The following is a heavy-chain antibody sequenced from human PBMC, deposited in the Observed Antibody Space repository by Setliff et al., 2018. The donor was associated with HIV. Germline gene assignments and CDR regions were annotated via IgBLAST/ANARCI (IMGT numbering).Heavy chain of an antibody. V-gene: IGHV1-46*02. J-gene: IGHJ4*02. CDR2: VNPSGGST. CDR1: GYTFNNFY. Sequence: ASVKVSCKASGYTFNNFYLHWVRLAPGRGLEWMGMVNPSGGSTVYAQKLQGRVTMTTDTSSSTAYLDLRSLRSDDTAVYYCARDSDNFWSGYYAAFDYWGQGTLVTVTS. D-gene: IGHD3-3*01. CDR3: ARDSDNFWSGYYAAFDY.